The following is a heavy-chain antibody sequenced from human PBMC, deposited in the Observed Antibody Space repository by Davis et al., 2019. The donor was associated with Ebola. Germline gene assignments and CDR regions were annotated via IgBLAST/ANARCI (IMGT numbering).Heavy chain of an antibody. V-gene: IGHV4-4*02. J-gene: IGHJ4*02. CDR1: GGSISSSNW. CDR2: IYHSGST. Sequence: MPSETLSLTCAVSGGSISSSNWWSWVRQPPGKGLEWIGEIYHSGSTNYNPSLKSRVTISVDKSKNQFSLKLSSVTAADTAVYYCASLPYYYDSSEDYWGQGTLVTASS. D-gene: IGHD3-22*01. CDR3: ASLPYYYDSSEDY.